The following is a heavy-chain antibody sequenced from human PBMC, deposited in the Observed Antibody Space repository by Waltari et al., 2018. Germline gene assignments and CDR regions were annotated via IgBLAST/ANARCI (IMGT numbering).Heavy chain of an antibody. J-gene: IGHJ6*03. Sequence: QVTLQQSGPGLLKPSETLSLTCTVSGGSFTNDYWSWIRQPPGKGLEWIGYISVSGGTNYNPSLQSRVTRSADTSENQISLTLTSVTAADTAVYYCARSWSAHYYYYIDVWGKGTTVTVSS. CDR3: ARSWSAHYYYYIDV. V-gene: IGHV4-4*09. CDR1: GGSFTNDY. CDR2: ISVSGGT. D-gene: IGHD1-26*01.